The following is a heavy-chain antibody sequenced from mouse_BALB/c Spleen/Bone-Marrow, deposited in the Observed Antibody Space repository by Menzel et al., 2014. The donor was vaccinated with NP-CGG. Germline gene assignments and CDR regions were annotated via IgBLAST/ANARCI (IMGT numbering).Heavy chain of an antibody. J-gene: IGHJ4*01. CDR2: ISSGGST. CDR3: ASPLYYGLHYYAMDY. CDR1: GFTFSSYA. Sequence: EVKLMESGGGLVKPGGSLKLSCAASGFTFSSYAMSWVRQTPEKRLEWVASISSGGSTYYPDSMKGRFTISRDNARNILYLQMSSLRSEDTAMYYCASPLYYGLHYYAMDYWGQGTSVTVSS. D-gene: IGHD1-2*01. V-gene: IGHV5-6-5*01.